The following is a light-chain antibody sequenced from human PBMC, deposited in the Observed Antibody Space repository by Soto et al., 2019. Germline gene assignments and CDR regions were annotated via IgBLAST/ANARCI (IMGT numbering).Light chain of an antibody. CDR1: SSDVGGYNY. CDR2: DVS. Sequence: QSVLTQPASVSGSPGQSITIFCTGTSSDVGGYNYVSWYQQHPGSAHKLMIYDVSSRPSGVSNRFSGSKSGNTASLTFSGLQAEDEADYYCSSYTSSFKLAVFGSGTKVTVL. CDR3: SSYTSSFKLAV. J-gene: IGLJ1*01. V-gene: IGLV2-14*03.